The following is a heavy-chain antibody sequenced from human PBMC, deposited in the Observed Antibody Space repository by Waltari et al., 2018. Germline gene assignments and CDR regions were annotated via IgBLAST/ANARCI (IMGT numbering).Heavy chain of an antibody. J-gene: IGHJ5*02. Sequence: QVQLVQSGAEVKKPGASVKVSCKVSGYTLTELSMHWVRQAPGKGLEWMGGVDPEDVETIYAQKFQGRGTMTEDTSTDTAYMELSSLRSEDTAVYYCATDLRSRIAVAGTTRFDPWGQGTLVTVSS. CDR3: ATDLRSRIAVAGTTRFDP. CDR1: GYTLTELS. V-gene: IGHV1-24*01. CDR2: VDPEDVET. D-gene: IGHD6-19*01.